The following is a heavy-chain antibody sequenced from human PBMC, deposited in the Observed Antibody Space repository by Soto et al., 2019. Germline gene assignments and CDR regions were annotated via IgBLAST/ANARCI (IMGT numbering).Heavy chain of an antibody. D-gene: IGHD6-13*01. CDR3: ARDLGDTIAAAGSYYDYYRMDV. CDR2: IWYDGSNK. Sequence: GGSMRLSCAASGFNFSSYGMHWVRLGKGKGLEWVAVIWYDGSNKYYADSVKGRFTISRDNAKNTLYLQMNSLRAEDTAVYYCARDLGDTIAAAGSYYDYYRMDVWSQGTTVTVSS. J-gene: IGHJ6*02. CDR1: GFNFSSYG. V-gene: IGHV3-33*01.